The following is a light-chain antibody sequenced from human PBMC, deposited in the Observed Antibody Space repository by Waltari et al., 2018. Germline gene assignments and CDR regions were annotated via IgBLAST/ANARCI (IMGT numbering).Light chain of an antibody. J-gene: IGLJ2*01. CDR2: EVT. CDR1: SSDVGGHNY. V-gene: IGLV2-8*01. Sequence: QSALTQPPSASGSPGQSVTISCTGTSSDVGGHNYVSWYQQHPGKAPKLMIYEVTKRPSGFPDRFSGAKSGNTASLTVSGLQAEDEADYYCSSYAGSTNLVFGGGTKLTVL. CDR3: SSYAGSTNLV.